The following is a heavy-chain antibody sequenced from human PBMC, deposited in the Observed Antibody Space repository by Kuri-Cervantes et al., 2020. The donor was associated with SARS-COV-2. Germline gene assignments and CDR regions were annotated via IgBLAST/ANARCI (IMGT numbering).Heavy chain of an antibody. D-gene: IGHD5-12*01. CDR1: GGSISSGDYY. CDR2: IYYTGST. Sequence: SETLSLTCTASGGSISSGDYYWSWIRQPPGKGLEWIGYIYYTGSTFYNPSLRSRVTMSVDTSKNQFSLMLSSVTATDTAVYYCAGHKVATIEEYYFDYWGQGTLVTVSS. CDR3: AGHKVATIEEYYFDY. J-gene: IGHJ4*02. V-gene: IGHV4-30-4*08.